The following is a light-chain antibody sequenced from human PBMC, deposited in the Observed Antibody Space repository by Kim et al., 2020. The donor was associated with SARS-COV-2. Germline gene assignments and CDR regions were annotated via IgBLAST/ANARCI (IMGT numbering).Light chain of an antibody. Sequence: SSELTQDPAVSVALGQTVRITCQGDSLRTYYASWYQQKPGQAPALVNYPKNNPPSGIPDRFSGSSSGNTASLTITGAQAEDEADYYCKSRDTSGDRLVLG. CDR2: PKN. J-gene: IGLJ2*01. V-gene: IGLV3-19*01. CDR3: KSRDTSGDRLV. CDR1: SLRTYY.